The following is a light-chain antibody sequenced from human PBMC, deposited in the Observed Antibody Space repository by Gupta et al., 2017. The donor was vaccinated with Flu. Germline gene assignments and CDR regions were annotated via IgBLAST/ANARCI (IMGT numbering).Light chain of an antibody. CDR2: AAS. V-gene: IGKV3-20*01. Sequence: EIVLTQTPGTLSLSPGERATLSCRASQSINSGYLAWYQQKPGQAPRLLIYAASSRATGIPDRFSGSGSGPDFTLTISRLEPEDFAVYYCQQYGSRTWTFGQGTKVEIK. CDR3: QQYGSRTWT. CDR1: QSINSGY. J-gene: IGKJ1*01.